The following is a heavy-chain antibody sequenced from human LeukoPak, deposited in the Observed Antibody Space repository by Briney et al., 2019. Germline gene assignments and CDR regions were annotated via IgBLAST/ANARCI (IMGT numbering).Heavy chain of an antibody. J-gene: IGHJ4*02. CDR1: GFTFSSSE. CDR2: ISGSSTRI. Sequence: PGGSLRLSCAASGFTFSSSEMNWMRQAPGKGLEWLSSISGSSTRIYYADSVKGRFTISRDNVKNLLYLQMNSLRNEDTAVYYCDYHGNWGQGTLVTVSS. V-gene: IGHV3-48*02. CDR3: DYHGN. D-gene: IGHD3-10*01.